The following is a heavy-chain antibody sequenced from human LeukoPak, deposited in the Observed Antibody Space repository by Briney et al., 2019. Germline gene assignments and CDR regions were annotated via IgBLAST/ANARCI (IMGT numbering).Heavy chain of an antibody. CDR2: ISAYNGNT. Sequence: GASVKVSCKASGYTFTSYGISWVRQAPGQGLEWMGWISAYNGNTNYAQKLQGRVTMTTDTSTSTAYMELRSLRSDDTAVYYCARDFNGVGATATKLFDYWGQGTLVTVSS. J-gene: IGHJ4*02. D-gene: IGHD1-26*01. CDR3: ARDFNGVGATATKLFDY. V-gene: IGHV1-18*01. CDR1: GYTFTSYG.